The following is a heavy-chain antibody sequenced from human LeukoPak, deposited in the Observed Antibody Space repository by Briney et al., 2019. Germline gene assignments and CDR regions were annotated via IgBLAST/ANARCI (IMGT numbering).Heavy chain of an antibody. V-gene: IGHV1-46*01. CDR1: GYTFTSYY. D-gene: IGHD1-26*01. CDR2: INPSGGST. Sequence: ASVKVSCKASGYTFTSYYMHWVRQAPGQGLEWMGIINPSGGSTSYAQKFQGRVTMTRDTSISTAYMELSRLRSDDTAVYYCARDDLPRTRYSGSPPGGTDYWGQGTLVTVSS. J-gene: IGHJ4*02. CDR3: ARDDLPRTRYSGSPPGGTDY.